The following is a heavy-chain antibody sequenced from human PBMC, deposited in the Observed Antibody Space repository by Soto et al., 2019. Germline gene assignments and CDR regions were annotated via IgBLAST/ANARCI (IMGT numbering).Heavy chain of an antibody. J-gene: IGHJ4*02. CDR1: GGTFSSYA. V-gene: IGHV1-69*13. D-gene: IGHD3-22*01. CDR2: IIPIFGTA. Sequence: SVKVSCKASGGTFSSYAISWVRQAPGQGLEWMGGIIPIFGTANYAQKFQGRVTITADESTSTAYMELSSLRSEDTAVYYCAREHDSSGYYSYYFDYWGQGTLVTVSS. CDR3: AREHDSSGYYSYYFDY.